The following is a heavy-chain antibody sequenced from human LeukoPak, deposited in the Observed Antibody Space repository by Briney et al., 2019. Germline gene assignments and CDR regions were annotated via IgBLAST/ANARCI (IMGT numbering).Heavy chain of an antibody. CDR2: LYSAGST. V-gene: IGHV3-53*01. J-gene: IGHJ3*02. Sequence: GGSLRLSCAASGLTVSSNYMSWVRQAPGKGLEWVSVLYSAGSTYYADSVKGRFTISRDNSKNTLYLQMNSLRAEDTAVYCCARDLGGTGTFDIWGQGTMVTVSS. CDR3: ARDLGGTGTFDI. CDR1: GLTVSSNY. D-gene: IGHD2-15*01.